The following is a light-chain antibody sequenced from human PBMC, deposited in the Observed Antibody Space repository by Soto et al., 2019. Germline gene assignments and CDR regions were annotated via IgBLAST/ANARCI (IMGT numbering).Light chain of an antibody. CDR2: AAS. CDR3: LQHSSYPWT. Sequence: ILMTQSPSSLSASVGDRVTITCRASQDIRYGLSWYQQKPGKAPKLLIYAASSLQRGVPSRFSGSGSGTDFTLTISSLQPEDFATYSCLQHSSYPWTFGQGAKVDIK. V-gene: IGKV1-6*01. CDR1: QDIRYG. J-gene: IGKJ1*01.